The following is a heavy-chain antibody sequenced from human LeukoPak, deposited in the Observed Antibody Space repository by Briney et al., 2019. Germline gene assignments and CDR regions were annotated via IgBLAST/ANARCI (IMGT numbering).Heavy chain of an antibody. J-gene: IGHJ4*02. Sequence: SETLSLTCTVSGGSISSSSYYWGWIRQPPGKGLEWIGSIYYSGSTYYNPSLKSRVTISVDTSKNQFSLKLSSVTAADTAVYYCASGTTGTLPLHGWGQGTLVTVSS. CDR1: GGSISSSSYY. CDR2: IYYSGST. V-gene: IGHV4-39*01. CDR3: ASGTTGTLPLHG. D-gene: IGHD4-17*01.